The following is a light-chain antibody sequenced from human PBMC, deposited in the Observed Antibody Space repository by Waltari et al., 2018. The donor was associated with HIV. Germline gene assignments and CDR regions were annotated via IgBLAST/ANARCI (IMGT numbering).Light chain of an antibody. Sequence: QSALIQSPSVSESPGQAVTISSTGTTSDVGAYDFVSWYQQHPGNVPKLLIYDVNKRPSGVSHRFSGSKSGNTASLTISGLQAEDEADYYCVSYTSSNTWVFGGGTKLTVL. CDR2: DVN. V-gene: IGLV2-14*03. CDR1: TSDVGAYDF. J-gene: IGLJ3*02. CDR3: VSYTSSNTWV.